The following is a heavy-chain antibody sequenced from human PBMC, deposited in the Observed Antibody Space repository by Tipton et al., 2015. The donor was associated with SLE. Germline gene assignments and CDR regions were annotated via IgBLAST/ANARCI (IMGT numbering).Heavy chain of an antibody. CDR1: GITFVTHG. J-gene: IGHJ3*02. D-gene: IGHD1/OR15-1a*01. CDR3: ATEHHDAFDI. CDR2: ISGSGANT. V-gene: IGHV3-23*01. Sequence: SLRLSCAASGITFVTHGMTWVRQAPGKGLEWVSGISGSGANTFYADSVKGRFTISRDNSQQILFLQMNSLRAEDTAVYYCATEHHDAFDIWGQGTKVTVSS.